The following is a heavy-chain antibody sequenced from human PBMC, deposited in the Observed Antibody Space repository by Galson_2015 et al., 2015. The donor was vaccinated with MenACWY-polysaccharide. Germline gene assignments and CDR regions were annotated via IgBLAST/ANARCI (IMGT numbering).Heavy chain of an antibody. CDR1: GSRFSNSG. CDR2: IQYDAVYK. V-gene: IGHV3-33*01. Sequence: SLRLSCAASGSRFSNSGMHWVRQAPGKGLEWVAVIQYDAVYKQYLDSVKGRFSVSRDNSKSTLYLEMNNLRAEDTALYHCAREGSRIVFHAFDTWGQGTMVIVSS. D-gene: IGHD3-10*02. CDR3: AREGSRIVFHAFDT. J-gene: IGHJ3*02.